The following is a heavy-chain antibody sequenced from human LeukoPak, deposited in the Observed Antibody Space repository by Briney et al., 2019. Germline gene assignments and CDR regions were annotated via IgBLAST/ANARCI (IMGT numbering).Heavy chain of an antibody. CDR2: LTGSGVTT. Sequence: GASLRLSCAASGFIFRHYAMSWVRQAPGKGLEWVSALTGSGVTTFYADSVKGRFNISRDNSKNTLYVEMNTLRAEDTAVYYCAKWGDYDILTGYYFSDFWGQGTLDTVSS. CDR1: GFIFRHYA. J-gene: IGHJ4*02. CDR3: AKWGDYDILTGYYFSDF. D-gene: IGHD3-9*01. V-gene: IGHV3-23*01.